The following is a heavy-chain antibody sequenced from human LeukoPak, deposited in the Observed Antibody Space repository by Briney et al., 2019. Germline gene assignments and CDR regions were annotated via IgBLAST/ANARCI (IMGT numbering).Heavy chain of an antibody. CDR1: GFTFSNYE. CDR2: ISSGGSTI. J-gene: IGHJ4*02. Sequence: PGGSLRLSCAASGFTFSNYEMNWVRQAPGKGLERDSYISSGGSTIYYAKSVKGRFTISRDNAKNSLYLQMNSLRAEDTAVYYCARIKDGALDYWGQGTLVTVSS. D-gene: IGHD5-24*01. V-gene: IGHV3-48*03. CDR3: ARIKDGALDY.